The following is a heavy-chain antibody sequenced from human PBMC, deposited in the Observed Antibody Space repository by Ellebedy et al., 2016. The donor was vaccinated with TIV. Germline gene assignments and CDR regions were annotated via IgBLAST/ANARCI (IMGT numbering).Heavy chain of an antibody. Sequence: SETLSLXCSVSGGSVSSGYFWRWIRQYPGKGLEWIGYIYYSGSTYYNPSLKSRVTISIDPSTNQFSLKLTSVTAADTAVYYCARVGRGMVRQIDYWGQGTLVTVSS. V-gene: IGHV4-31*03. CDR3: ARVGRGMVRQIDY. J-gene: IGHJ4*02. CDR2: IYYSGST. CDR1: GGSVSSGYF. D-gene: IGHD3-16*01.